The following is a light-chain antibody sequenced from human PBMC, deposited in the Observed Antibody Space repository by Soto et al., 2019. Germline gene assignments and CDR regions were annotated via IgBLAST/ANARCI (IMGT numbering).Light chain of an antibody. CDR2: KAS. CDR1: QSISSW. Sequence: DIQMTQSPSTLSASVGDRVTITCRASQSISSWLAWYQQKPGKAPKLLIYKASSLESVVPSRFSGSGSGTEFTLTISSLQPDDFATYYCQQYNVYSRTFGGGTKVEIK. J-gene: IGKJ4*01. CDR3: QQYNVYSRT. V-gene: IGKV1-5*03.